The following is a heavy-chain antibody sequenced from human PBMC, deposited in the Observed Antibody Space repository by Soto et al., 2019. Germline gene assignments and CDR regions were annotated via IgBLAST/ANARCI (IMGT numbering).Heavy chain of an antibody. V-gene: IGHV3-30*14. D-gene: IGHD3-10*01. CDR2: ISYYGNNK. CDR3: ARDFGSASYPGNSFGC. J-gene: IGHJ4*02. Sequence: PGGSLRLSCAASGFTFGTYPMHWIRQAPGKELEWVAFISYYGNNKYYADSVQGRFTISRDNSKSTLYLQMNSLRPEDTAVYSCARDFGSASYPGNSFGCWDQRSLVTVSS. CDR1: GFTFGTYP.